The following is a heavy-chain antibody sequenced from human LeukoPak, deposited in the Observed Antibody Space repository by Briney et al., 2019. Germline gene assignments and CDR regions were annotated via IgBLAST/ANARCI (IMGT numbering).Heavy chain of an antibody. CDR2: IYYSGTT. Sequence: PSETLSLTCTVSGGSFSSSSYYWGWIRQPPGKGLEWIGSIYYSGTTYYNPSLTSRVAISLDTSKNQLSLRVNSVTAADTAVYYCARQYCSGGSCSRHFDYWGQGTLVTVSS. CDR1: GGSFSSSSYY. CDR3: ARQYCSGGSCSRHFDY. J-gene: IGHJ4*02. V-gene: IGHV4-39*07. D-gene: IGHD2-15*01.